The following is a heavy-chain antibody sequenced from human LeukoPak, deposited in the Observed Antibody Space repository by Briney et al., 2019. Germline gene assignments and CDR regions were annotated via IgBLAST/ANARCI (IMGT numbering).Heavy chain of an antibody. CDR3: ARDEAGTTSWYYYYYMDV. D-gene: IGHD1-1*01. CDR2: IYYSGST. J-gene: IGHJ6*03. CDR1: GGSISSGGYY. Sequence: PSETLSLTCTVSGGSISSGGYYWSWIRQHPGKGLEWIGYIYYSGSTYYNPSLKSRVTISVDTSKNQFSLKLSSVTAADTAVYYCARDEAGTTSWYYYYYMDVWGKGTTVTVSS. V-gene: IGHV4-31*03.